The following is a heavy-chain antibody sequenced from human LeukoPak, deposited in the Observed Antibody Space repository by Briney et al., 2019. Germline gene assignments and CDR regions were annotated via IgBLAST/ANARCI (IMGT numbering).Heavy chain of an antibody. CDR1: GDSISSYY. Sequence: SETLSLTCTVSGDSISSYYWSWIRQPPGKGLEWIGYIYHSGSTNYNPSLKSRVTISIDTSKVQFSLKLSSVAAADTAVYYCARGVVITFGGAADYWGQGTLVTVSS. CDR2: IYHSGST. D-gene: IGHD3-16*01. J-gene: IGHJ4*02. CDR3: ARGVVITFGGAADY. V-gene: IGHV4-59*01.